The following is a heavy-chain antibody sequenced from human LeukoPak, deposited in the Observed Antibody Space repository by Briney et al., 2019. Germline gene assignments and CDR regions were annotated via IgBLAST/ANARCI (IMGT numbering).Heavy chain of an antibody. J-gene: IGHJ6*02. Sequence: SVNVSCKTPGGTFSSSAITWVRQAPGQGLEWKGRIIPVLNITTYAQKFQGRVTITADTSTSTVYMELSSLRSEETAVYYCAKDQGLTAPPPYGLDVWGQGTTVIVTS. V-gene: IGHV1-69*04. CDR2: IIPVLNIT. CDR3: AKDQGLTAPPPYGLDV. D-gene: IGHD5-18*01. CDR1: GGTFSSSA.